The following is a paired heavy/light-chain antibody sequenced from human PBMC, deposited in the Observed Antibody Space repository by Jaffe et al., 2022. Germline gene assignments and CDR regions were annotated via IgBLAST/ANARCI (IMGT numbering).Light chain of an antibody. CDR2: WAS. J-gene: IGKJ1*01. V-gene: IGKV4-1*01. CDR1: QNILYSSNNRNY. Sequence: DIVMTQSPDSLAVSLGERATINCKSSQNILYSSNNRNYLAWYQQKLGQSPRLLISWASTRVSGVPDRFSGSGSGTEFTLTISSLQAEDVAVYYCQQYYTSWTFGQGTKVEIK. CDR3: QQYYTSWT.
Heavy chain of an antibody. J-gene: IGHJ3*01. CDR2: IKYDESEK. CDR1: GFIFGDYW. V-gene: IGHV3-7*01. Sequence: QLVESGGGLVQPGGSLGLSCTASGFIFGDYWMSWVRQAPGKGLEWVATIKYDESEKKYVDSVKGRFTISRDNAKKSLYLQMSSLRAEDTAMYYCVRLNDVFSVWGQGTLVTVSS. CDR3: VRLNDVFSV.